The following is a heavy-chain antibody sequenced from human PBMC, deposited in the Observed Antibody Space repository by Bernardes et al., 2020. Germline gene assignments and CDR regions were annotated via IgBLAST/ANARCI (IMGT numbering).Heavy chain of an antibody. CDR1: GFIFNNYC. J-gene: IGHJ3*01. Sequence: GGSLRLSCAASGFIFNNYCMNWFRQAPGKGLEWVANINRDGSGKYYVDSVKGRFTISRDNAKISAYLQIDSLRAEDTAVYYCARGTSPLNAFDFWAQGTMVTVSS. V-gene: IGHV3-7*03. CDR3: ARGTSPLNAFDF. CDR2: INRDGSGK.